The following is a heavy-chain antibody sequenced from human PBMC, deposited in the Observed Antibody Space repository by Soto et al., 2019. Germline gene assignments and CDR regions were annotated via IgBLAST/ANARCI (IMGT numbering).Heavy chain of an antibody. CDR1: GFTFSSYD. CDR2: ISYDGSNK. J-gene: IGHJ4*02. V-gene: IGHV3-30*03. CDR3: ALWFGAFDY. Sequence: QVQRGESGGGVVQPGRSLRLSCAASGFTFSSYDMHWVRQAPGKGLEWVAVISYDGSNKYYADSVKGRFTISRDNSKNTLYLQMNSLRAEDTAVYYCALWFGAFDYWGQGTLVTVSS. D-gene: IGHD3-10*01.